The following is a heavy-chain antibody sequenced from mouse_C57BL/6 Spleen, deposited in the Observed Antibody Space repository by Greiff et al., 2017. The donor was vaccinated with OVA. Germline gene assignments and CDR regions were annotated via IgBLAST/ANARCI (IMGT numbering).Heavy chain of an antibody. CDR2: ISSGSSTI. D-gene: IGHD2-2*01. J-gene: IGHJ4*01. Sequence: EVNLVESGGGLVKPGGSLKLSCAASGFTFSDYGMHWVRQAPEQGLEWVAYISSGSSTIYYADTVKGRFTISRDNAKNTLFLQMTSLRSEDSAMYYCARQDGYDEAMDYWGQGTSVTVSA. CDR1: GFTFSDYG. V-gene: IGHV5-17*01. CDR3: ARQDGYDEAMDY.